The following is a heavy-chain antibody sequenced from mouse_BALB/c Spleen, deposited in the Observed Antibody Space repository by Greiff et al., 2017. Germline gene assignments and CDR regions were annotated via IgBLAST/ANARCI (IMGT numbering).Heavy chain of an antibody. CDR1: GYTFTSYW. J-gene: IGHJ2*01. Sequence: VQLQESGAELAKPGASVKMSCKASGYTFTSYWMHWVKQRPGQGLEWIGYINPSTGYTEYNQKFKDKATLTADKSSSTAYMQLSSLTSEDSAVYYCARWQLGLRKGFDDWGQGTTLTVSS. D-gene: IGHD3-1*01. CDR2: INPSTGYT. V-gene: IGHV1-7*01. CDR3: ARWQLGLRKGFDD.